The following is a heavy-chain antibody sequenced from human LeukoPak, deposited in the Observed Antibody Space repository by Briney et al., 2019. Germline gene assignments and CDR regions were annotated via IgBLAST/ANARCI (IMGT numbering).Heavy chain of an antibody. CDR1: GGSFSGYY. D-gene: IGHD3-9*01. Sequence: PSETLSLTCAVYGGSFSGYYWSWIRQPPGKGLEWIGEINHSGSTNYNPSLKSRVTISVDTSKNQFSLKLSSVTAADTAVYYCVRYDILTGPSYYYYYYMDVWGKGTTVTVSS. J-gene: IGHJ6*03. V-gene: IGHV4-34*01. CDR3: VRYDILTGPSYYYYYYMDV. CDR2: INHSGST.